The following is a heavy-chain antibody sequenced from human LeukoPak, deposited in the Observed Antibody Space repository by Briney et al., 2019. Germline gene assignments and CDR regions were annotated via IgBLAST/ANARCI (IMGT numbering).Heavy chain of an antibody. Sequence: GGSLRLSCAASGLTVSNNYMSWVRRAAGKGLEWVSLIYSGGGTYYADSVKGRFTISRDNSKNTLYLQMNSLRAEDTAVYYCARNSGELGAWGQGTPVTVSS. CDR1: GLTVSNNY. CDR3: ARNSGELGA. V-gene: IGHV3-53*01. J-gene: IGHJ5*02. CDR2: IYSGGGT. D-gene: IGHD2-21*01.